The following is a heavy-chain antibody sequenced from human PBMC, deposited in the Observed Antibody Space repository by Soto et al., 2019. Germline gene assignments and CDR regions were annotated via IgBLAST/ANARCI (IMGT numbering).Heavy chain of an antibody. V-gene: IGHV3-49*04. CDR3: TRSIFGVVTIDYYYYYGMDV. Sequence: GGSLRLSCTASGFTFGDYAMSWVRQAPGKGLEWVGFIRSKAYGGTTEYAASVKGRFTISRDDSKSIAYLQMNSLKTEDTAVYYCTRSIFGVVTIDYYYYYGMDVWGQGTTVTVSS. D-gene: IGHD3-3*01. J-gene: IGHJ6*02. CDR1: GFTFGDYA. CDR2: IRSKAYGGTT.